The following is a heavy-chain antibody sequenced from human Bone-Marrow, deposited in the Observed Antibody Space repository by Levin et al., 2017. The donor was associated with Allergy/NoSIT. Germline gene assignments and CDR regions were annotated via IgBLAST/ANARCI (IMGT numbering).Heavy chain of an antibody. V-gene: IGHV3-53*01. Sequence: GGSLRLSCAASGFTVSSNYMSWVRQAPGKGLEWVSVIYSGGSTYYADSVKGRFTISRDNSKNTLYLQMNSLRAEDTAVYYCASLYSSGWSPGDYWGQGTLVTVSS. D-gene: IGHD6-19*01. CDR2: IYSGGST. CDR1: GFTVSSNY. J-gene: IGHJ4*02. CDR3: ASLYSSGWSPGDY.